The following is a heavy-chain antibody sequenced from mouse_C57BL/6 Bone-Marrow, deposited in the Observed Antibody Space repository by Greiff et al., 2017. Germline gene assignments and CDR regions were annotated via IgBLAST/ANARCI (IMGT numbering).Heavy chain of an antibody. CDR3: ARFRGYSNYSWFAY. CDR1: GYTFTSYW. J-gene: IGHJ3*01. Sequence: QVQLQQPGAELVKPGASVKLSCKASGYTFTSYWMQWVKQRPGQGLEWIGEIDPSDSYTNYNQKFKGKATLTVDTSSSTAYMQLSSLTSEDSAVYYCARFRGYSNYSWFAYWGQGTLVTVSA. V-gene: IGHV1-50*01. D-gene: IGHD2-5*01. CDR2: IDPSDSYT.